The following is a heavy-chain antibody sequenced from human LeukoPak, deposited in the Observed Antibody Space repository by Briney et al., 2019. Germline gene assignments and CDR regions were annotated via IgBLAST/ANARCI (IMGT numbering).Heavy chain of an antibody. D-gene: IGHD3-10*01. CDR3: TTDRGLPMIRGVLVD. CDR1: GSTFTNAW. V-gene: IGHV3-15*01. Sequence: GGSLRLSCAASGSTFTNAWMTWVRQAPGKGLEWVGRIKSKGGGETTDYAEPVKGRFSMSRDDSEATMYLQMYGLEAEDTAVYYCTTDRGLPMIRGVLVDWGLGALVTVSS. CDR2: IKSKGGGETT. J-gene: IGHJ4*02.